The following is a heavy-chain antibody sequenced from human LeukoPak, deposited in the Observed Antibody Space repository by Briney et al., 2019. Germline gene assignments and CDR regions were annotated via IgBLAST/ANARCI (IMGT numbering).Heavy chain of an antibody. Sequence: GGSLRLSCAASGFTLSDHYMDWVRQAPGKGLEWVGRTRNKRNSYTTEYAASVKGRFTISRDDSKNSLYLQMNSLKTEDTAVYYCTTEYSSSWYLFDYWGQGALVTVSS. CDR3: TTEYSSSWYLFDY. J-gene: IGHJ4*02. D-gene: IGHD6-13*01. CDR1: GFTLSDHY. V-gene: IGHV3-72*01. CDR2: TRNKRNSYTT.